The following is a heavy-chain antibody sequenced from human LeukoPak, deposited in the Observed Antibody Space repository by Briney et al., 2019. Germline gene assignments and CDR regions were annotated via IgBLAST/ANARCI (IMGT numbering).Heavy chain of an antibody. Sequence: PSETLSLTCAVYGGSFSGYYWSWIRQPPGKGLEWIGEINHSGSTNYNPSLKSRVTISVDTSKNQFSLKLSSVTAADTAVYYCARVNYYDSSGLRYYYYYDMDVWGQGTTVTVSS. D-gene: IGHD3-22*01. J-gene: IGHJ6*02. CDR2: INHSGST. CDR1: GGSFSGYY. V-gene: IGHV4-34*01. CDR3: ARVNYYDSSGLRYYYYYDMDV.